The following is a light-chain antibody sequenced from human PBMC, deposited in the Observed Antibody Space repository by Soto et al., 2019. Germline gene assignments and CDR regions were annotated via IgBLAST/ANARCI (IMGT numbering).Light chain of an antibody. CDR1: HAISYY. Sequence: DIQLTQSPSFLSASVGDRVTITCRASHAISYYLPCSQQKPGKAPKLLISAPSTLHSGVPSRFSGSGSGTEFTLTIISLQPEDFATYYCQQLYSYPRTFGQGTKLEIK. CDR3: QQLYSYPRT. CDR2: APS. V-gene: IGKV1-9*01. J-gene: IGKJ2*01.